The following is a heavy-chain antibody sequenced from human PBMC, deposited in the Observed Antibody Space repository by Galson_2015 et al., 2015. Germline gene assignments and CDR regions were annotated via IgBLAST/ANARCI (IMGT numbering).Heavy chain of an antibody. D-gene: IGHD4-17*01. V-gene: IGHV3-30*18. CDR2: ISYDGSNK. J-gene: IGHJ4*02. CDR1: GFPFSSYG. CDR3: AKDEATTVTLPCFDY. Sequence: SLRLSCAASGFPFSSYGMHWVRQAPGKGLEWVAVISYDGSNKYYADSVKGRFTISRDNSKNTLYLQMNSLRAEDTAVYYCAKDEATTVTLPCFDYWVLGTLFSVAS.